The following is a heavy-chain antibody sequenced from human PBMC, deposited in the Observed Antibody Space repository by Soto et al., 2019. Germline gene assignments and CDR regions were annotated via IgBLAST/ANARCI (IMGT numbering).Heavy chain of an antibody. CDR1: GFTFSSYA. J-gene: IGHJ6*02. D-gene: IGHD2-21*02. V-gene: IGHV3-23*01. CDR3: AKAPGCGGDCYSHYYYGMDV. Sequence: EVQQLESGGGLVQPGGSLRLSCAASGFTFSSYAMSWVRQAPGKGLEWVSAISGSGGSTYYADSVKGRFTISRDNSKNTLYLQMNSLRAEDTAVYYCAKAPGCGGDCYSHYYYGMDVWGQGTTVTVSS. CDR2: ISGSGGST.